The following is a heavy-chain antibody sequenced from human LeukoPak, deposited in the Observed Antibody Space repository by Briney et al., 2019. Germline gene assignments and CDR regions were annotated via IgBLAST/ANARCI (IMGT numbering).Heavy chain of an antibody. CDR2: INHSGST. CDR3: SRPGGAASRGGFYRGDYSLDV. V-gene: IGHV4-34*01. Sequence: PSETLSLNCAVSGGSFSGYYWNWISQCPGKGLEWIGEINHSGSTNFNPSLKSRVSISVDTSKNQFSLKLSSLTAADTGVYYCSRPGGAASRGGFYRGDYSLDVWGKGTTVIVSS. J-gene: IGHJ6*03. D-gene: IGHD3-3*01. CDR1: GGSFSGYY.